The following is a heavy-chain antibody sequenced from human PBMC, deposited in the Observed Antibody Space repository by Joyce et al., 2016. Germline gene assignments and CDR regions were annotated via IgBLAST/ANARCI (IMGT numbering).Heavy chain of an antibody. CDR1: GFTSSSYS. D-gene: IGHD2-8*01. Sequence: EVQLVESGGGLVKPGGSLRLSCAACGFTSSSYSMSWVRQAPGKGLEWVSSLSSSSSYIKYTDSVKGRFTISRDNAKNSLYLQMNSLRVEDTAVYYCARSSYTNGIFDYWGQGTLVTVSS. J-gene: IGHJ4*02. CDR2: LSSSSSYI. V-gene: IGHV3-21*01. CDR3: ARSSYTNGIFDY.